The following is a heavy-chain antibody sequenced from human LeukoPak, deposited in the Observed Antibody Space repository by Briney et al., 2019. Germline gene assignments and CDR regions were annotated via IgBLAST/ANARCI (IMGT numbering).Heavy chain of an antibody. J-gene: IGHJ4*02. CDR3: ASPKSIAAAGTFDY. CDR2: INPNSGGT. D-gene: IGHD6-13*01. Sequence: ASVKVSCKASGYTFTGYYIHWVRQAPGQGLEWMGWINPNSGGTNYAQKFQGRVTMTRDTSISTAYMELSRLRSDDTAVYYCASPKSIAAAGTFDYWGQGTLVTVSS. V-gene: IGHV1-2*02. CDR1: GYTFTGYY.